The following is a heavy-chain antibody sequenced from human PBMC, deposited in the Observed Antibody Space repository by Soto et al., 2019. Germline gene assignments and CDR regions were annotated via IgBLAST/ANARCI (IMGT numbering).Heavy chain of an antibody. D-gene: IGHD1-1*01. J-gene: IGHJ4*02. CDR2: ISAYNGNT. V-gene: IGHV1-18*01. CDR3: ARDYNSFAFESWYFDY. CDR1: GYPFSIYG. Sequence: QVQLVQSGAEVKKPGASVKVSCKASGYPFSIYGITWVRQAPGQGLEWTGWISAYNGNTNYAQKLQDRVTMTSDTSTSTAYLELRSLTSDDTAVYYCARDYNSFAFESWYFDYWGQGTLVTVSS.